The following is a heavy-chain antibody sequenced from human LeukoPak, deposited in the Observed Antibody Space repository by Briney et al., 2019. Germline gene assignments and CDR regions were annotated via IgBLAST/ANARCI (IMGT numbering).Heavy chain of an antibody. Sequence: GSLRLSCAASGFTFSSYAMSWVRQAPGKGLEWIGSIYHSGSTYYNPSLKSRVTISVDTSKNQFSLKLSSVTAADTAVYYCAKTTVTRLGYYYYYMDVWGKGTTVTVSS. CDR2: IYHSGST. CDR3: AKTTVTRLGYYYYYMDV. V-gene: IGHV4-38-2*01. D-gene: IGHD4-17*01. J-gene: IGHJ6*03. CDR1: GFTFSSYA.